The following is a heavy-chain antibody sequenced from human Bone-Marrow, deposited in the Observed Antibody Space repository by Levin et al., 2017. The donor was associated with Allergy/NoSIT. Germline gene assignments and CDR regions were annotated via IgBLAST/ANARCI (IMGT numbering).Heavy chain of an antibody. CDR3: AKDLAVDYGSGSYTPAHGMDV. V-gene: IGHV3-9*01. CDR2: ISWNSGSI. CDR1: GFTFDDYA. D-gene: IGHD3-10*01. Sequence: SCAASGFTFDDYAMHWVRQAPGKGLEWVSGISWNSGSIGYADSVKGRFTISRDNAKNSLYLQMNSLRAEDTALYYCAKDLAVDYGSGSYTPAHGMDVWGQGTTVTVSS. J-gene: IGHJ6*02.